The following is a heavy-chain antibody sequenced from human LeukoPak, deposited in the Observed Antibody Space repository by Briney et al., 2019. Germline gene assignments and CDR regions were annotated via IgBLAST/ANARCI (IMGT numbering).Heavy chain of an antibody. CDR2: IYTSGST. V-gene: IGHV4-61*02. CDR3: ARFGLRVIWFDP. CDR1: GGSISSGSYY. J-gene: IGHJ5*02. D-gene: IGHD2-21*01. Sequence: SETLSLTCTVSGGSISSGSYYWSWIRQPAGKGLEWIGRIYTSGSTNYNPSLKSRVTISVGTSKNQFSLKLSSVTAADTAVYYCARFGLRVIWFDPWGQGTLVTVSS.